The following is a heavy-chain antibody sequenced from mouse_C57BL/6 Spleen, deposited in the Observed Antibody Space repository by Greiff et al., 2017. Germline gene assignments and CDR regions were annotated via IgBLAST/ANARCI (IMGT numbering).Heavy chain of an antibody. CDR2: IHPSDSVT. CDR3: AIRVFDEAY. J-gene: IGHJ3*01. CDR1: GYTFTSYW. Sequence: VQLQQSGAELVKPGASVKVSCKASGYTFTSYWMHWVKQRPGQGLEWIGRIHPSDSVTNYNQKFKGKATLTVDKSSSTAYMQLSSLASEDSAVYYCAIRVFDEAYWGQGTLVTVSA. V-gene: IGHV1-74*01.